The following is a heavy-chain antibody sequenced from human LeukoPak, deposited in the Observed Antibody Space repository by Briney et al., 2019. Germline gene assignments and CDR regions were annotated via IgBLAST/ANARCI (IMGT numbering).Heavy chain of an antibody. V-gene: IGHV3-53*01. CDR3: ARGLDFWSGYLAS. Sequence: GGSLRLSCAASGFTVSSNYMSWVRQAPGKGLEWVSVIYSGGSTYYADSVKGRFTISRDNSKNTLYLQMNSLRAEDTAVYYCARGLDFWSGYLASWGQGTLVTVSS. CDR2: IYSGGST. CDR1: GFTVSSNY. J-gene: IGHJ5*02. D-gene: IGHD3-3*01.